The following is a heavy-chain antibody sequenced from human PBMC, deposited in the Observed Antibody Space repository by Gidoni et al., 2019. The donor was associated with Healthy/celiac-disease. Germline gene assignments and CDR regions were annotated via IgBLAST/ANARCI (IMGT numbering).Heavy chain of an antibody. J-gene: IGHJ6*03. CDR1: GFTFSNAW. D-gene: IGHD2-2*02. CDR3: TTDKGYCSSTSCYNYYYYMDV. Sequence: EVQLVESGGGLVKPGGSLRLSCAASGFTFSNAWMSWVRQAPGKGLEWVGRIKSKTDGRTTDYAAPVKGRFTISRDDSKNTLYLQMNSLKTEDTAVYYCTTDKGYCSSTSCYNYYYYMDVWGKGTTVTVSS. CDR2: IKSKTDGRTT. V-gene: IGHV3-15*01.